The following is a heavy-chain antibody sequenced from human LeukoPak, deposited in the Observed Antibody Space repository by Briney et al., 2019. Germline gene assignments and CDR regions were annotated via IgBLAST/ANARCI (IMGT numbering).Heavy chain of an antibody. CDR3: ARQMPEVLTGYPRYYFDY. J-gene: IGHJ4*02. D-gene: IGHD3-9*01. CDR2: IYPGDSDV. V-gene: IGHV5-51*01. Sequence: GESLKISCSGFGYNFTTYWIGWVRQMPGKGLEWMGIIYPGDSDVRYNPSFQGQVTISVDKSNTAAHLQWASLKASDTAMYYCARQMPEVLTGYPRYYFDYWGQGTPVTVAS. CDR1: GYNFTTYW.